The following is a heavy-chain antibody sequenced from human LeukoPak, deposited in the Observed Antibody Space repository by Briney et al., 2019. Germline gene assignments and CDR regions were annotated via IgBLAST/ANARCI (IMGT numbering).Heavy chain of an antibody. D-gene: IGHD1-1*01. V-gene: IGHV3-30-3*01. CDR3: ARDYNWNGLYDY. CDR2: ISYDGSKK. J-gene: IGHJ4*02. Sequence: PGGSLRLSCAASGFTFSSCAMHWVRQAPGKGLEWVAVISYDGSKKYYADSVKGRFTISRDNSKNTLYLQMNSLRADDTAVYYCARDYNWNGLYDYWGQGTLVTVSS. CDR1: GFTFSSCA.